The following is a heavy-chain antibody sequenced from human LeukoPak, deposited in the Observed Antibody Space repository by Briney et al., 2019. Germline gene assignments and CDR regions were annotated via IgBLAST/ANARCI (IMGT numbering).Heavy chain of an antibody. V-gene: IGHV4-59*08. CDR3: ATPDSSGYYYLY. J-gene: IGHJ4*02. Sequence: SETLSLTCTVSGGSISSYYWSWIRQPPGKGLEWIGFIYDSGSTNYNSSLKSRVTISVDTSKNQFSLKLSSVTAADTAVYYCATPDSSGYYYLYWGQGTLVTVSS. D-gene: IGHD3-22*01. CDR2: IYDSGST. CDR1: GGSISSYY.